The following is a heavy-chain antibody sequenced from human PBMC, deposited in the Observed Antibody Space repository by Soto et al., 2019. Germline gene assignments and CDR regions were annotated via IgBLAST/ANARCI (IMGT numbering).Heavy chain of an antibody. CDR3: GKAPNGDYFGTFDF. CDR1: GLSFDNYA. Sequence: EVQFLESGGGVVRPGGSLRLSCVASGLSFDNYAMTWVRQSPGKGLEWLACITGNGAVTSYTDSVRGRFTISRDNSKNNLYLQMDSLRADDTAVYYCGKAPNGDYFGTFDFWGQGTTVTVSS. V-gene: IGHV3-23*01. CDR2: ITGNGAVT. J-gene: IGHJ3*01. D-gene: IGHD4-17*01.